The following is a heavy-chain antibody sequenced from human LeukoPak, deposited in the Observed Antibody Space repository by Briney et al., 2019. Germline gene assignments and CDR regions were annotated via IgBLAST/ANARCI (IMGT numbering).Heavy chain of an antibody. J-gene: IGHJ4*02. CDR1: GYTFTGYY. D-gene: IGHD6-13*01. CDR2: INPNSGAT. V-gene: IGHV1-2*02. Sequence: GASVKVSCKASGYTFTGYYMHWVRQAPGQGLEWMGWINPNSGATNYAQKFQGRVTMTRDTSISTAYMELSRLRSDDTAVYYCARVRGYSSSWYYYWGQGTLVTVSS. CDR3: ARVRGYSSSWYYY.